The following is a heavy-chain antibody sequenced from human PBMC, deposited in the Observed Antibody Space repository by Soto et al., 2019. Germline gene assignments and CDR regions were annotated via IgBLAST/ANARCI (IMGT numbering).Heavy chain of an antibody. V-gene: IGHV4-59*01. CDR3: ARAGIVATSFYAFDI. J-gene: IGHJ3*02. Sequence: SETLSLTCTVSGGSISSYYWSWIRQPPGKGLEWIGYIYYSGSTNYNPSLKSRVTISVDTSKNQFSLKLSSVTAADTAVYYCARAGIVATSFYAFDIWGQGTMVTVS. CDR2: IYYSGST. CDR1: GGSISSYY. D-gene: IGHD5-12*01.